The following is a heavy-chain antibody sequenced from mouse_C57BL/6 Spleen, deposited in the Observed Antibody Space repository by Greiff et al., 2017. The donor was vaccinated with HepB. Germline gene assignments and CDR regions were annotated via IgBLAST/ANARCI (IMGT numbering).Heavy chain of an antibody. CDR2: INYDGSST. D-gene: IGHD1-1*01. V-gene: IGHV5-16*01. CDR3: ARVLPYYYAMDY. J-gene: IGHJ4*01. Sequence: EVHLVESEGGLVQPGSSMKLSCTASGFTFSDYYMAWVRQVPEKGLEWVANINYDGSSTYYLDSLKSRFIISRDNAKNILYLQMSSLKSEDTATYYCARVLPYYYAMDYWGQGTSVTVSS. CDR1: GFTFSDYY.